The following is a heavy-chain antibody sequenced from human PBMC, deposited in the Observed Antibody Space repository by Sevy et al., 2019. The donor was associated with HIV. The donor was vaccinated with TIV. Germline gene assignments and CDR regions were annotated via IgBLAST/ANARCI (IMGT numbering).Heavy chain of an antibody. J-gene: IGHJ4*02. CDR3: ARGGGYYDILTGYHY. CDR2: INPNSGGT. CDR1: GYTFTGYY. Sequence: ASVKASCKASGYTFTGYYMHWVRQAPGQGLEWMGWINPNSGGTNYAQKFQGWVTMTRDTSISTAYMELSRLRSDDTAVYYCARGGGYYDILTGYHYWGQGTLVTVSS. D-gene: IGHD3-9*01. V-gene: IGHV1-2*04.